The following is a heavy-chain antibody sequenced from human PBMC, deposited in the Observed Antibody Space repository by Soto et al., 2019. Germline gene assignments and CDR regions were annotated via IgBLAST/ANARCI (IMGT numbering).Heavy chain of an antibody. J-gene: IGHJ4*02. Sequence: GGSLRLSCAASGFTFSNAWMSWVRQAPGKGLEWVGRIKSKTDGGTTDYAAPVKGRFTISRDDSKNTLYLQMNSLKTEDTAVYYRTTGSVVVAATSFDYWGQGTLVTVS. D-gene: IGHD2-15*01. CDR2: IKSKTDGGTT. CDR1: GFTFSNAW. CDR3: TTGSVVVAATSFDY. V-gene: IGHV3-15*01.